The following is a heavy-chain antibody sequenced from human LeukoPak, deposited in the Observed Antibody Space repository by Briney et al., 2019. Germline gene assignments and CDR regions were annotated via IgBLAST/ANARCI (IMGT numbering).Heavy chain of an antibody. V-gene: IGHV4-38-2*01. CDR1: GYSISSGYY. J-gene: IGHJ1*01. D-gene: IGHD2-2*01. CDR2: IYHSGST. Sequence: TETLSLTCAVSGYSISSGYYWGWIRQPPGKGLEWIGSIYHSGSTYYNPSLKSRVTISVDTSKNQFSLKLSSVTAADTAVYYCASPELHCSSTSCANNLEYFQHWGQGTLVTVSS. CDR3: ASPELHCSSTSCANNLEYFQH.